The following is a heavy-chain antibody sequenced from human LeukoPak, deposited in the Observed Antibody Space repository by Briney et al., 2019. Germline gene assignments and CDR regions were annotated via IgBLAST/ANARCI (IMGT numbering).Heavy chain of an antibody. V-gene: IGHV3-48*03. D-gene: IGHD3-16*02. CDR2: ISGSGSTI. J-gene: IGHJ4*02. CDR3: ARVTYDYVWGSYRTPFDY. Sequence: PGGSLRLSCAASGFTFSSYEMNWVRQAPGKGLEWVSYISGSGSTIYYADSVKGRFTISRDNAKNSLYLQMNSMRDEDTAVYYCARVTYDYVWGSYRTPFDYWGQGTLVTVSS. CDR1: GFTFSSYE.